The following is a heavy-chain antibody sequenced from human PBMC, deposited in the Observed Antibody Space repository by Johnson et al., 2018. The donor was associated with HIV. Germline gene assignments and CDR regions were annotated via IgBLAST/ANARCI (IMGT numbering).Heavy chain of an antibody. V-gene: IGHV3-7*01. CDR2: IKEDGSQK. Sequence: VQLVESGGGLVQPGGSLRLSCAASGFIFSSYWMSWVRQAPGKGLEWVANIKEDGSQKYYVGSVKGRFTISRDNAKNTMFLQMTSRRREDTAVYYCARGRKDIAAVDGLDTDGFDMWGQGTMVTVSS. CDR3: ARGRKDIAAVDGLDTDGFDM. CDR1: GFIFSSYW. J-gene: IGHJ3*02. D-gene: IGHD6-13*01.